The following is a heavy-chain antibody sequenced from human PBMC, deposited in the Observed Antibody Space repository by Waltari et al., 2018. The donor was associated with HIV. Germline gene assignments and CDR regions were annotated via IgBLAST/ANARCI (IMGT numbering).Heavy chain of an antibody. D-gene: IGHD2-15*01. CDR2: ISSSSVTI. CDR1: GFTFSSYS. J-gene: IGHJ4*02. Sequence: EVQLVASGGDLVKPGGSLRLSCTASGFTFSSYSMNWVRQAPGKGLEWVSYISSSSVTIYYRDSVKGRFTISRDNAENSLYLQMNSLRDDDTAMYYCVREAVDFDYWGQGTLVTVSS. V-gene: IGHV3-48*02. CDR3: VREAVDFDY.